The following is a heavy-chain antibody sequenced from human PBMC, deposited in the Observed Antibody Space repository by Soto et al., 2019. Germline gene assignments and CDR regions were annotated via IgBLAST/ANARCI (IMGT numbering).Heavy chain of an antibody. V-gene: IGHV4-39*01. CDR3: ARLGLYCSSTSCYLLSDAFDI. Sequence: SETLSLTCTVSGGSISSSSYYWGWIRQPPGKGLEWIGSIYYSGSTYYNPSLKSRVTISVDTSKNQFSLKLSSVTAADTAVYYCARLGLYCSSTSCYLLSDAFDIWGQGTMVNVSS. D-gene: IGHD2-2*01. CDR2: IYYSGST. J-gene: IGHJ3*02. CDR1: GGSISSSSYY.